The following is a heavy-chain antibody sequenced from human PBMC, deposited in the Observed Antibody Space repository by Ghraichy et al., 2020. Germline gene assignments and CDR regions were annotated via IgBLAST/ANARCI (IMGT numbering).Heavy chain of an antibody. V-gene: IGHV1-18*01. CDR1: GYTFTSFG. D-gene: IGHD5-18*01. Sequence: ASVKVSCKASGYTFTSFGISWVRQAPGQGLEWMGWISAYNGNTNYAQKFQGRVTMTTDTSTSTAYMEVRSLRSDDTAVYYCARDLGLDTTMIFFDYWGQGALVTVSS. J-gene: IGHJ4*02. CDR2: ISAYNGNT. CDR3: ARDLGLDTTMIFFDY.